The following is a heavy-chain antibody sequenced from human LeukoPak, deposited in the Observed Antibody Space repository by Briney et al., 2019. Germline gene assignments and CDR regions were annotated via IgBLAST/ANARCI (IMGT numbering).Heavy chain of an antibody. CDR2: ISSSGSDI. J-gene: IGHJ6*03. Sequence: GGSLRLSCAASGFTFSNYEMHWVRQAPGKGLEWVSYISSSGSDIYYADSVRGRFTISRDNSKNTLYLQMNSLRAEDTAVYCAKGSKAVLFTRDHYMDVWGKGTTVTISS. CDR1: GFTFSNYE. D-gene: IGHD6-19*01. V-gene: IGHV3-48*03. CDR3: AKGSKAVLFTRDHYMDV.